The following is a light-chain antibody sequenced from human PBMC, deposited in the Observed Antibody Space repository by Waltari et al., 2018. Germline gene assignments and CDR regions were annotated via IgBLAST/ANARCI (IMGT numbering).Light chain of an antibody. CDR1: QTITGSW. CDR3: QQYDASVVT. Sequence: EIVLTQSPGTLSVSPGERVTVSCRASQTITGSWLTWYHQKPGQAPRLLIYGASNRAPGIPDRFSGSGSGTDFTLTISRLEPEDSAVYYCQQYDASVVTFGGGTKVEIK. CDR2: GAS. J-gene: IGKJ4*01. V-gene: IGKV3-20*01.